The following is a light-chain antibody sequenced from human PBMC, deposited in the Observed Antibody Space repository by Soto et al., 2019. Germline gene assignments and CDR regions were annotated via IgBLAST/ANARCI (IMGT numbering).Light chain of an antibody. CDR2: DAS. CDR3: QHRNNWPLT. Sequence: VVLTHSPATLSVSPGERATLSCRASENINTYLAWYQQKPGQAPKLLIYDASNRATGIPARFSASGSGTDFTLTISSLEPEDFAVYYCQHRNNWPLTFGGGTTVEIK. V-gene: IGKV3-11*01. CDR1: ENINTY. J-gene: IGKJ4*01.